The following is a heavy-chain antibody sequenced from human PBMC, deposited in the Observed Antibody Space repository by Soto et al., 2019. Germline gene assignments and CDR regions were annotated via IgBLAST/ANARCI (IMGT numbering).Heavy chain of an antibody. V-gene: IGHV1-2*04. CDR2: INPNSGGT. CDR3: ARVRDSSSWLDY. Sequence: ASVKVSCKASGYTFTGYYMHWVRQAPGQGLEWMGWINPNSGGTNYAQKFQGWVTMTRDTSINTAYMELSRLRSDDTAVYYCARVRDSSSWLDYWGQGTLVTVSS. J-gene: IGHJ4*02. CDR1: GYTFTGYY. D-gene: IGHD6-13*01.